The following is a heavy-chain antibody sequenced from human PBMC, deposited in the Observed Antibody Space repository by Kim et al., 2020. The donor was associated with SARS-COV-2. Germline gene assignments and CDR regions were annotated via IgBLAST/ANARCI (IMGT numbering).Heavy chain of an antibody. V-gene: IGHV4-39*01. CDR1: GGSISSSSYY. D-gene: IGHD3-16*02. J-gene: IGHJ4*02. CDR2: IYYSGST. Sequence: SETLSLTCTVSGGSISSSSYYWGWIRQPPGKGLEWIGSIYYSGSTYYNPSLKSRVTISVDTSKNQFSLKLSSVTAADTAVYYCARGSSSYKDYVWGSYRSGYFDYWGQGTLVTVSS. CDR3: ARGSSSYKDYVWGSYRSGYFDY.